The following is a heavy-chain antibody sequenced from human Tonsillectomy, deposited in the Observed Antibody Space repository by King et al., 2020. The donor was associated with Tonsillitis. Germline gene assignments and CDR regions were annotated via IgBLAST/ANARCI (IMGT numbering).Heavy chain of an antibody. CDR1: GYTLTELS. CDR3: ATGQCPHNYYDSSGYYGLPLDP. Sequence: QLVQSGAEVKKPGASVKVSCKVSGYTLTELSMHWVRQAPGKGLEWMGGFDPEDGETIYAQKFQGRVTMTEDTSTDTTYMELGSLRSEDTAVYYCATGQCPHNYYDSSGYYGLPLDPWGQGPLVTVSS. V-gene: IGHV1-24*01. D-gene: IGHD3-22*01. J-gene: IGHJ5*02. CDR2: FDPEDGET.